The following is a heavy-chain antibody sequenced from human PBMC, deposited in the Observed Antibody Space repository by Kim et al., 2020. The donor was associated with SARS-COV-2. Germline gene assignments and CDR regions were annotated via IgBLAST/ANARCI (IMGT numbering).Heavy chain of an antibody. CDR1: GITFGDYA. D-gene: IGHD3-10*01. V-gene: IGHV3-9*01. CDR3: AKVRGRLWFGEFWT. CDR2: ISWDSVNI. Sequence: GGSLRLSCAASGITFGDYAMHWVRQAPGKGLEWVSGISWDSVNIAYADSVKGRFTISRDNAKNSLYLQMNSLKPEDTALYYCAKVRGRLWFGEFWTWGQGTLVTVSS. J-gene: IGHJ5*02.